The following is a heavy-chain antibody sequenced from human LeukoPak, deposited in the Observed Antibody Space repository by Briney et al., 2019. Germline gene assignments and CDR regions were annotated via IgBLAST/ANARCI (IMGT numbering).Heavy chain of an antibody. CDR3: ARGYGDYADY. Sequence: SETLSLTCTVSGGSISSYYWSWIRQPPGKGLEWIGYIYYSGSTNYNPSLKSRVTISVDTSKNQFSLKLSSVTAADTAVYYCARGYGDYADYWGQGTLVTVSS. CDR1: GGSISSYY. J-gene: IGHJ4*02. V-gene: IGHV4-59*08. D-gene: IGHD4-17*01. CDR2: IYYSGST.